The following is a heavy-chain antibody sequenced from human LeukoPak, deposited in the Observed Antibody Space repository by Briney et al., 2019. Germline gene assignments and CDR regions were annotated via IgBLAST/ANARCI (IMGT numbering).Heavy chain of an antibody. CDR1: VGSISSYY. V-gene: IGHV4-59*01. J-gene: IGHJ4*02. Sequence: SETLSLTCTFSVGSISSYYWSWIRQPPGKGLEWIGYIYYSGTTDYNPSLKSRVTISVDTSKNQSSLKLSSLTAADTAVYYCASGGDTTMGTFDSWGQGTLVTVSS. CDR2: IYYSGTT. D-gene: IGHD5-18*01. CDR3: ASGGDTTMGTFDS.